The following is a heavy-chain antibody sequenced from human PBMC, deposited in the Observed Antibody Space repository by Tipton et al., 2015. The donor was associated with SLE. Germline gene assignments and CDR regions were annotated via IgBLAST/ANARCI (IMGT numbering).Heavy chain of an antibody. Sequence: QLVQSGGGLVQPGRSLRLSCTASGFTFSSYWMTWVRQAPGKGLEWVANIKQDGSEKYYADSVKGRFTISRDNSKNTLYLQMSSLRAEDTAVYYCARVDVYGAGSSYKYWGQGTLVSVSS. CDR3: ARVDVYGAGSSYKY. D-gene: IGHD3-10*01. V-gene: IGHV3-7*04. J-gene: IGHJ4*02. CDR2: IKQDGSEK. CDR1: GFTFSSYW.